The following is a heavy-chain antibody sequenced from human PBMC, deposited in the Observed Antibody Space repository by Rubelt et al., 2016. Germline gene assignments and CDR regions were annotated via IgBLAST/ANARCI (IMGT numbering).Heavy chain of an antibody. CDR2: ISYDGSNK. J-gene: IGHJ6*03. V-gene: IGHV3-30*18. D-gene: IGHD6-13*01. CDR3: AKDRRIAGNYYYYMDV. CDR1: GFTFSSYG. Sequence: GFTFSSYGMHWVRQAPGKGLEWVAVISYDGSNKYYADSVQGRFTIPRDNSKNTLYLQMNSLRAEDTAVYYCAKDRRIAGNYYYYMDVWGKGTTVTVSS.